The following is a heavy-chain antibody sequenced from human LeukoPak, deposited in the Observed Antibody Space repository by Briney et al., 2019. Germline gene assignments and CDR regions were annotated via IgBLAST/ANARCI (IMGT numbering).Heavy chain of an antibody. D-gene: IGHD6-19*01. Sequence: PSETLSLTCAVYGGSFSGYYWSWIRQPPGKGPEWIGEINHSGSINYNPSLESRVTISVDTSKNQFSLNLGSVTAADMAVYYCARASQGSGWASWGQGTLVTVSS. CDR1: GGSFSGYY. V-gene: IGHV4-34*01. CDR2: INHSGSI. J-gene: IGHJ5*02. CDR3: ARASQGSGWAS.